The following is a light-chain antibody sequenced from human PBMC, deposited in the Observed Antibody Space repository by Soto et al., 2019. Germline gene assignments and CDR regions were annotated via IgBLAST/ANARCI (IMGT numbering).Light chain of an antibody. CDR2: NDN. CDR1: KIGSKS. V-gene: IGLV3-21*02. Sequence: SYELAQPPSVSVAPGQTARITCGGNKIGSKSVHWYQQKPGQAPVLVVYNDNDRPSGIPERFSGSNSDSTATLTISRVEVGDEADYYCQVCDGSTDRGGVFGGGTKLTVL. J-gene: IGLJ3*02. CDR3: QVCDGSTDRGGV.